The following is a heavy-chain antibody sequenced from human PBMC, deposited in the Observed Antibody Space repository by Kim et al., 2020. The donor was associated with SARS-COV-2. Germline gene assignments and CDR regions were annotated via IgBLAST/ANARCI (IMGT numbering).Heavy chain of an antibody. D-gene: IGHD3-3*01. CDR2: ISAYNGNT. Sequence: ASVKVSCKASGYTFTSYGISWVRQAPGQGLEWMGWISAYNGNTNYAQKLQGRVTMTTDTSTSTAYMELRSLRSDDTAVYYCARLRFLEWLPTKDRPNYFDYWGQGTLVTVSS. CDR1: GYTFTSYG. CDR3: ARLRFLEWLPTKDRPNYFDY. J-gene: IGHJ4*02. V-gene: IGHV1-18*04.